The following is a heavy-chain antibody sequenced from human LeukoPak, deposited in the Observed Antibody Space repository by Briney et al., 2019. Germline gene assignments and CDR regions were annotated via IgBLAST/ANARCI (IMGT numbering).Heavy chain of an antibody. CDR2: INPNSGAT. J-gene: IGHJ4*02. CDR1: GYTFTCYY. Sequence: GASVKVSCKASGYTFTCYYIHWVRQAPGQGLEWMGWINPNSGATNYAQKFQGRVTMTRDTSISTAYMELTRLQSDDTAVYYCARVGAYGSGSYLVYWGQGTLVTVSS. V-gene: IGHV1-2*02. CDR3: ARVGAYGSGSYLVY. D-gene: IGHD3-10*01.